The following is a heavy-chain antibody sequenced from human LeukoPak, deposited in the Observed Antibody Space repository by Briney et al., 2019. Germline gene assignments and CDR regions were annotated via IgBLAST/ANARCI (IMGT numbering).Heavy chain of an antibody. CDR3: ARGIVGATTGWFDP. CDR2: IYYSGST. CDR1: GGSISSYY. V-gene: IGHV4-59*01. Sequence: SETLSLTCTVSGGSISSYYWSWIRQPPGTGLEWIGYIYYSGSTNYNPSLKSRVTISVDTSKNQFSLKLSSVTAADTAVYYCARGIVGATTGWFDPWGQGTLVTVSS. J-gene: IGHJ5*02. D-gene: IGHD1-26*01.